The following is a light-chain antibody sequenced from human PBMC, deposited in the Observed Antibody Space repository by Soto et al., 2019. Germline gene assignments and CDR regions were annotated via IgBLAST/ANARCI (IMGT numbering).Light chain of an antibody. V-gene: IGKV3-15*01. Sequence: EIVMTQSPAPLSVSPGERATLSCRASQSVSSNLAWYQQKPGQAPRLLIYGASTRATGIPARFSGSGSGTEFTLTISSLQSEDFAVYYCQQYNNWPYPFGQGTKLEIK. CDR3: QQYNNWPYP. CDR2: GAS. J-gene: IGKJ2*01. CDR1: QSVSSN.